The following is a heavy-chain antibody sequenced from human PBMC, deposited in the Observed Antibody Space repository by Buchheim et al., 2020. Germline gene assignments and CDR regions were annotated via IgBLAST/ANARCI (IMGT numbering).Heavy chain of an antibody. J-gene: IGHJ4*02. Sequence: QVQLQESGPGLVKPSQTLSLTCTVSGDSISSGDYCCTWVRQHPGKGLEWIGYLYYSGNTYYNPSLKSRVTISVDTSKNQFSLKLSSVTAADTAVYYCARRLTSGNFDYWGQGT. CDR1: GDSISSGDYC. V-gene: IGHV4-31*03. CDR3: ARRLTSGNFDY. D-gene: IGHD6-13*01. CDR2: LYYSGNT.